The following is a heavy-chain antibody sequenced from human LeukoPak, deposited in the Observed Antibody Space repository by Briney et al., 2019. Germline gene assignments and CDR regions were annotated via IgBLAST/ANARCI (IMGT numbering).Heavy chain of an antibody. CDR2: IYYSGST. J-gene: IGHJ4*02. V-gene: IGHV4-61*01. CDR1: GGSVSSGTYY. CDR3: ARGANWGLFDY. Sequence: SETLSLTCSVSGGSVSSGTYYWSWIRQPPGRGLEWIGCIYYSGSTNYNPSLKSRVTISVDTSRTQSSLKLSSVTAADTAVYYCARGANWGLFDYWGQGTLVTVSS. D-gene: IGHD7-27*01.